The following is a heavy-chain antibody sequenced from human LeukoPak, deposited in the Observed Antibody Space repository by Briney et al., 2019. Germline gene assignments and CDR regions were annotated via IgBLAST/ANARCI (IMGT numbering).Heavy chain of an antibody. Sequence: GGSLRLSCAASGFTFSSYWMSWVRQAPGKGLEWVANIKQDGSEKYYVDSVKGRFTISRDNAKNSLYLQMNSLRAEDTAVYYCAKSRNEYWFDPWGQGTLVTVSS. V-gene: IGHV3-7*01. CDR1: GFTFSSYW. J-gene: IGHJ5*02. CDR2: IKQDGSEK. CDR3: AKSRNEYWFDP.